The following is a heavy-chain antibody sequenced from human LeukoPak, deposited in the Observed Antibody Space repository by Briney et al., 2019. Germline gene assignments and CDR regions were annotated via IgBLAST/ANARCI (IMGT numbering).Heavy chain of an antibody. D-gene: IGHD3-10*01. J-gene: IGHJ4*02. CDR1: GFTFDDYA. CDR2: ISWNSGSI. V-gene: IGHV3-9*01. Sequence: GRSLRLSCAASGFTFDDYAMHWVRQAPGKGLEWVSGISWNSGSIGYADSVKGRFTISRDNAKNSLYLQMNSLRAEDTALYYCAKAGIKQYYFDYWGQGTLVTVSS. CDR3: AKAGIKQYYFDY.